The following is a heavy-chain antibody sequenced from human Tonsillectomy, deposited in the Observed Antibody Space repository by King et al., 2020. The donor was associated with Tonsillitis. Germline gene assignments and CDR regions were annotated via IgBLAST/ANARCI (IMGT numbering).Heavy chain of an antibody. V-gene: IGHV4-59*01. J-gene: IGHJ4*02. CDR2: VYYSGST. D-gene: IGHD6-19*01. CDR3: ARRGPYSRGWYPPGYFDY. Sequence: VQLQESGPGLVKPSETLSLTCTVSGGSISNYYWSWLRQPPGKGLEWIGYVYYSGSTTYNPSLKSRVTISVDTSKNQFSLNLTSVTAADTAVYFCARRGPYSRGWYPPGYFDYWGQGTLVTVSS. CDR1: GGSISNYY.